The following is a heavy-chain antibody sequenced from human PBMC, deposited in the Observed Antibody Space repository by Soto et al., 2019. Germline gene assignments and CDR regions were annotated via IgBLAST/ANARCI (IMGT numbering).Heavy chain of an antibody. CDR2: IYYSGST. V-gene: IGHV4-59*01. CDR1: GGSISSYC. CDR3: ARVGRIAAAGTWFDP. J-gene: IGHJ5*02. D-gene: IGHD6-13*01. Sequence: PSETLSLTCTVSGGSISSYCWTWIRQPPGKGLDWFDYIYYSGSTYYNPSLKSRITISIDTSKNQFSLKMTSVTAADTAVYYCARVGRIAAAGTWFDPWGQGTPVTVSS.